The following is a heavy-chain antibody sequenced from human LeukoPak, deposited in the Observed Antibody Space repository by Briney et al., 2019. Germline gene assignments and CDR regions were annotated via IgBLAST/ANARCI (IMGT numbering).Heavy chain of an antibody. D-gene: IGHD2-21*02. V-gene: IGHV4-59*01. J-gene: IGHJ4*02. CDR3: ARVNCGGDCYSFDY. CDR1: GGSISSYY. Sequence: SETLSLTCTVSGGSISSYYWSWIRQPPGKGLEWIGYIYYSGSTNYNPSLKSRVTISVDTSKNQFSLKLGSVTAADTAVYYCARVNCGGDCYSFDYWGQGTLVTVSS. CDR2: IYYSGST.